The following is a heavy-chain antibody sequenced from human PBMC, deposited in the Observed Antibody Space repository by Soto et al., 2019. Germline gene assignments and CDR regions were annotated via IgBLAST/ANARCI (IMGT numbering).Heavy chain of an antibody. J-gene: IGHJ4*02. Sequence: SGTVRLACAAAGCARSSYAISGVCQTPRKGLEWVSDISGSGGSKYSANSVKGRFTISRDNSKNTLYLQMNSLRAEDTAVYYCSKEVYYGGNYDYWGEGTLVTVSS. CDR1: GCARSSYA. V-gene: IGHV3-23*01. CDR3: SKEVYYGGNYDY. CDR2: ISGSGGSK. D-gene: IGHD4-17*01.